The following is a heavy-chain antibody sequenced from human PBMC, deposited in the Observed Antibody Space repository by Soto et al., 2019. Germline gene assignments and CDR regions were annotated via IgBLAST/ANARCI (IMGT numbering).Heavy chain of an antibody. Sequence: GGSLRLSCAASGFTFSSYSMNWVRQAPGKGLEWVSSISSSSSYIYYEDSVKGRFTISRDNAKNSLYLQMNSLRAEDTAVYYCARDEARRIAAAGDAFDIWGQGTMVTVSS. CDR2: ISSSSSYI. CDR3: ARDEARRIAAAGDAFDI. CDR1: GFTFSSYS. V-gene: IGHV3-21*01. J-gene: IGHJ3*02. D-gene: IGHD6-13*01.